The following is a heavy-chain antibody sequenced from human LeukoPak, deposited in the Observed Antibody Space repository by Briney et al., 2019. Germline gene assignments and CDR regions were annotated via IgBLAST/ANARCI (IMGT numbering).Heavy chain of an antibody. CDR1: GFTFSSYG. D-gene: IGHD3-10*01. CDR2: ISYDGSNK. Sequence: GGSLRLSCAASGFTFSSYGMHWVRQAPGKGLEWVAVISYDGSNKYYADSVKGRFIVSRDNSKNTVSLLMKSLRTEDTAVYYCARENRGVGDALDIWGRGTAVSVSS. J-gene: IGHJ3*02. CDR3: ARENRGVGDALDI. V-gene: IGHV3-30*03.